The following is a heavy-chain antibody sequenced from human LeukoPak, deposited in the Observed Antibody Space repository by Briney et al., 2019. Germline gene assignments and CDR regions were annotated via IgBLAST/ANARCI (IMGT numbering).Heavy chain of an antibody. CDR3: ARDSGSYKTFDI. V-gene: IGHV1-69*13. CDR2: IIPIFGTA. Sequence: ASVKVSCKASGGTFSSYAISWVRQAPGQGLEWMGGIIPIFGTANYAQKFQGRVTITADESTSTAYMELSSLRSEDTAVYYCARDSGSYKTFDIWGQGTMVTVSS. J-gene: IGHJ3*02. D-gene: IGHD1-26*01. CDR1: GGTFSSYA.